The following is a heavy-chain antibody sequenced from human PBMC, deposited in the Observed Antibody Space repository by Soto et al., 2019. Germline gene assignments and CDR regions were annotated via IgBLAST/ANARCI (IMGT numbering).Heavy chain of an antibody. V-gene: IGHV4-39*01. Sequence: SETLSLTCTVSGGSISSSSYYWGWIRQPLGKELEWIGSIYYSGSTYYNPSLKSRVTISVDTSKNQFSLKLSSVTAADTAVYYCASTPPRLGAAHSNYYYYGMDVWGQGTTVTVSS. CDR2: IYYSGST. D-gene: IGHD1-26*01. CDR3: ASTPPRLGAAHSNYYYYGMDV. CDR1: GGSISSSSYY. J-gene: IGHJ6*02.